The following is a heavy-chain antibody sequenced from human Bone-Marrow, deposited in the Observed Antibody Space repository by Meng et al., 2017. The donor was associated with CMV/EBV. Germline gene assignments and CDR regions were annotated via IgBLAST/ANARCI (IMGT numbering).Heavy chain of an antibody. CDR1: GYTFTSYG. V-gene: IGHV1-18*01. D-gene: IGHD1-26*01. CDR3: ARDSRVGATRYYYYGMDV. CDR2: ISAYNGNT. Sequence: ASVKVSCKASGYTFTSYGISWVRQAPGQGLEWMGWISAYNGNTNYAQKLQGRVTMTTDTSTSTAYMELRSLRSDDTAVYYCARDSRVGATRYYYYGMDVWGQGTTFTVSS. J-gene: IGHJ6*02.